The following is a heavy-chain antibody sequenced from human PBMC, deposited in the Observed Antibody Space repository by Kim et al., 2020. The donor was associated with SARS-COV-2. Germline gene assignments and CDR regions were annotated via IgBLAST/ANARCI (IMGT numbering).Heavy chain of an antibody. CDR2: IYYSGST. CDR3: ASGWGYSWSFYYFDY. V-gene: IGHV4-31*03. CDR1: GGSISSGGYY. D-gene: IGHD1-26*01. Sequence: LSLNCTVSGGSISSGGYYWSWIRQHPGKGLEWIGYIYYSGSTYYNPSLKSRVTISVDTSKNQFSLKLSSVTAADTAVYYCASGWGYSWSFYYFDYCGQGTLVTVSS. J-gene: IGHJ4*02.